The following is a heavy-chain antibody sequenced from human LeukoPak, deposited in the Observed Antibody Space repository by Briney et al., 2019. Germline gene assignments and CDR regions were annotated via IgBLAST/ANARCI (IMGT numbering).Heavy chain of an antibody. CDR2: ISGSSNYI. J-gene: IGHJ3*02. Sequence: GGSLRLSCAASGFTFSTYNMNWVRLAPGKGLEWVSSISGSSNYIYYADSVKGRFTISRGNAKNSLYLQMNSLRVEDTAVYYCARDESGDNDAFDIWGQGTMVTVSS. V-gene: IGHV3-21*01. CDR3: ARDESGDNDAFDI. CDR1: GFTFSTYN. D-gene: IGHD2-21*01.